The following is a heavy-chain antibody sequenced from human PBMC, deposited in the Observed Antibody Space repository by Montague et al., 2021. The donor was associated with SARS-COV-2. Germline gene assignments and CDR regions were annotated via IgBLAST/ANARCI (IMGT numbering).Heavy chain of an antibody. CDR3: ARIPYGDVI. CDR2: IYSGGST. CDR1: GFAVSSNY. V-gene: IGHV3-53*01. J-gene: IGHJ4*02. Sequence: YLRLSCAASGFAVSSNYMSWVRQAPGKGLEWVSVIYSGGSTYYADSVKGRFTISRDNSKNTLYLQMNSLRAEDTAVYYCARIPYGDVIWGQGTPVTVSS. D-gene: IGHD2-21*01.